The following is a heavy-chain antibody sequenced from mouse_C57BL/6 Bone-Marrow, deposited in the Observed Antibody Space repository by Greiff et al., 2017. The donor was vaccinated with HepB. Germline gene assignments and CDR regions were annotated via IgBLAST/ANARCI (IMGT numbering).Heavy chain of an antibody. J-gene: IGHJ2*01. V-gene: IGHV1-82*01. CDR3: AGFYGNTY. CDR1: GYAFSSSW. D-gene: IGHD2-1*01. Sequence: QVQLKESGPELVKPGASVKISCKASGYAFSSSWMNWVKQRPGKGLEWIGRIYPGDGDTNYNGKFKGKATLTADKSSSTAYMQLSSLTSEDSAVYFCAGFYGNTYWGQGTTLTVSS. CDR2: IYPGDGDT.